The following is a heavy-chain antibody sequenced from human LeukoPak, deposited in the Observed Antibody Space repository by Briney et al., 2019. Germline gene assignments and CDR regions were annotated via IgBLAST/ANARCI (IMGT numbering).Heavy chain of an antibody. D-gene: IGHD2-2*02. CDR1: GFTFSDYY. Sequence: GGSLRLSCAASGFTFSDYYMSWIRQAPGKGLEWVSYISSSGSTIYYADSVKGRFTISRDNAKNSLYLQMNSLRAEDTAVYYCARDSPDIVVVPAAIRYYYYYMDVRGKGTTVTVSS. CDR2: ISSSGSTI. J-gene: IGHJ6*03. V-gene: IGHV3-11*01. CDR3: ARDSPDIVVVPAAIRYYYYYMDV.